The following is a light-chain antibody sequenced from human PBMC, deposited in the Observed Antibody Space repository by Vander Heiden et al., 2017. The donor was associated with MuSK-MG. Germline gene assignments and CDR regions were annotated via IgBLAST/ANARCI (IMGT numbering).Light chain of an antibody. J-gene: IGKJ1*01. CDR3: QQYYSTPQT. V-gene: IGKV4-1*01. CDR1: QSLLYSSNNKNY. Sequence: DIVMTQSPDSLAVSLGERARINCKSSQSLLYSSNNKNYLAWYQQKPGQPPKLLIYWASTRESGVPDRFSGSGSGTDFTLTISSLQAEDVAVYYCQQYYSTPQTFGQGTKVXIK. CDR2: WAS.